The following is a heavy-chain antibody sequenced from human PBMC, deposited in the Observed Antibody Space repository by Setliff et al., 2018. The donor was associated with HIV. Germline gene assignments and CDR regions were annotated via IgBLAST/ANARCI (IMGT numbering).Heavy chain of an antibody. Sequence: SETLSLTCIVSGGSISSTSHYWGWVRQPPGKGLEWIGTIYYDGRTFYKPSLKSRLTISVDTSKNQFSLSLNSVTAADTAVYFCARGGAVSADFDSWGQGTLVTVSS. V-gene: IGHV4-39*07. CDR2: IYYDGRT. CDR3: ARGGAVSADFDS. D-gene: IGHD3-16*01. CDR1: GGSISSTSHY. J-gene: IGHJ5*01.